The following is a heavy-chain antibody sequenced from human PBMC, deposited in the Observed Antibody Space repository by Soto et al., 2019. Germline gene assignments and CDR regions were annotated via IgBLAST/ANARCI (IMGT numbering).Heavy chain of an antibody. D-gene: IGHD3-10*01. V-gene: IGHV3-23*01. Sequence: PGGSLRLSCAASGVTLSSYAMSWVRQAPGKGLEWVSAISGSGGSTYYADSVKGRFTISRDNSKNTLYLQMNSLRAEDTAVYYCAKGGYGSGKGAYYYYYGMDVWGQGTTVTVSS. CDR3: AKGGYGSGKGAYYYYYGMDV. CDR1: GVTLSSYA. CDR2: ISGSGGST. J-gene: IGHJ6*02.